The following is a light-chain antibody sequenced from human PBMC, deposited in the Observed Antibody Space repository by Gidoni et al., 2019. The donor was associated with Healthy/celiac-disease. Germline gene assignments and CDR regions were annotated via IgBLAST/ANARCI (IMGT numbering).Light chain of an antibody. J-gene: IGKJ1*01. CDR3: QQYGSSPGWT. Sequence: ESVLTQSPGTLSLSPGERATLSCRASQSVSSSYLAWYQLKPGQAPRLLIYGASSRATGIPDRFSGSGSGTDFTLIISRLEPEDFAVYYCQQYGSSPGWTFGQGTKVEIK. V-gene: IGKV3-20*01. CDR1: QSVSSSY. CDR2: GAS.